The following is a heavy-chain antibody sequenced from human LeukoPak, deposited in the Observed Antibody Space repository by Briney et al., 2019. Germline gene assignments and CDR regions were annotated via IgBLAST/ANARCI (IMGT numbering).Heavy chain of an antibody. J-gene: IGHJ4*02. CDR1: GGSISSSSYY. CDR2: MYYSGNT. CDR3: ARTKLEYSSSWGGKYFDY. V-gene: IGHV4-39*01. D-gene: IGHD6-6*01. Sequence: SETLSLTCTVSGGSISSSSYYWGWIRQPPGKGLEWIGSMYYSGNTYYNPSLKSRVTISVDTSKNQFSLNLSSVTAADTAVYYCARTKLEYSSSWGGKYFDYWGQGTLVTVSS.